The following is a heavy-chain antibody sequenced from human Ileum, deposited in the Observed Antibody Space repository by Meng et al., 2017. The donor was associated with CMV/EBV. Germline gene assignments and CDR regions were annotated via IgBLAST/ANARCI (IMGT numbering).Heavy chain of an antibody. CDR2: VSHSGVT. J-gene: IGHJ4*02. D-gene: IGHD2-21*01. CDR3: AREPPFVPADS. Sequence: QVKLHQWGAGLLNPSETLSCTCAVYGGSFSGYYWSWIRQPPGKGLEWIAEVSHSGVTNYNPSLKSRVTISIDTSKNQFSLHLSSVTAADTAVYYCAREPPFVPADSWGQGTLVTVSS. V-gene: IGHV4-34*01. CDR1: GGSFSGYY.